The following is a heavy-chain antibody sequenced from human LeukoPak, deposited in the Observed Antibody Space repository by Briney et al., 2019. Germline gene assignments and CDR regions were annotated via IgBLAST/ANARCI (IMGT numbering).Heavy chain of an antibody. D-gene: IGHD2-2*01. CDR1: GGSFSGYY. V-gene: IGHV4-59*01. J-gene: IGHJ6*03. Sequence: PSETLSLTCAVYGGSFSGYYWSWIRQPPGKGLECIGYIYYSGSTNYNPSLKSRVTISVDTSKNQFSLKLSSVTAADTAVYYCARVYRYQPYYMDVWGKGTTVTVSS. CDR3: ARVYRYQPYYMDV. CDR2: IYYSGST.